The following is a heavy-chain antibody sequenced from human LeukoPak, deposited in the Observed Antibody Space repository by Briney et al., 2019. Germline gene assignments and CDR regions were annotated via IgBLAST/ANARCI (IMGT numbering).Heavy chain of an antibody. J-gene: IGHJ4*02. V-gene: IGHV1-18*01. CDR1: GYTFTSYG. CDR2: ISSNSDNT. D-gene: IGHD3-16*01. CDR3: ARDWGSIKVITDY. Sequence: ASVKVSCKATGYTFTSYGISWVRQAPGQGLEWMGWISSNSDNTNYAKKLQGRVTIPTDTSTSTAYMELRSLRSDDTAVYYCARDWGSIKVITDYWGQGTLVTVSS.